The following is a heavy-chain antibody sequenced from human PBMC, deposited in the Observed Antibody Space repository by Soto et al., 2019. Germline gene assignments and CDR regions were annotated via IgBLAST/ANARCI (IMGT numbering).Heavy chain of an antibody. CDR1: GFTFSSYW. D-gene: IGHD6-19*01. V-gene: IGHV3-7*01. J-gene: IGHJ6*02. CDR3: ASSSGWYFWDYYYGMDV. Sequence: GGSLRLSCAASGFTFSSYWMSWVRQAPGKGLEWVANIKQDGSEKYYVDSVKGRFTISRDNAKNSLYLQMNSLRAEDTAVYYCASSSGWYFWDYYYGMDVWGQGTTVTVSS. CDR2: IKQDGSEK.